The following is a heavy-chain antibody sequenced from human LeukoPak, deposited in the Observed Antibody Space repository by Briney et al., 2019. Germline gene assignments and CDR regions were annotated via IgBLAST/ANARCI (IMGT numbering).Heavy chain of an antibody. CDR3: AITYYYGSGSRNYYYYYMDV. V-gene: IGHV1-46*01. CDR1: GYTFTSYD. Sequence: ASVKVSCKASGYTFTSYDINWVRQATGQGLEWMGIINPSGGSTSYAQKFQGRVTMTRDMSTSTVYMELSSLRSEDTAVYYCAITYYYGSGSRNYYYYYMDVWGKGTTVTVSS. CDR2: INPSGGST. J-gene: IGHJ6*03. D-gene: IGHD3-10*01.